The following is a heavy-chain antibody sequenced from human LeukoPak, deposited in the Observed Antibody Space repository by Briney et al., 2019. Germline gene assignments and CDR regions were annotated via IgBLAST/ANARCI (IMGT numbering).Heavy chain of an antibody. Sequence: KLGESLKISCKASGYMFITYWIGWVRQMAGKGLECMGIIYPADSRITYSPSFQGQVTMSADKSINTAYLQWSSLQASDTAMYYCARLTIVRGLISGIDVWGQGTTVTVSS. CDR2: IYPADSRI. J-gene: IGHJ6*02. V-gene: IGHV5-51*01. CDR1: GYMFITYW. D-gene: IGHD3-10*01. CDR3: ARLTIVRGLISGIDV.